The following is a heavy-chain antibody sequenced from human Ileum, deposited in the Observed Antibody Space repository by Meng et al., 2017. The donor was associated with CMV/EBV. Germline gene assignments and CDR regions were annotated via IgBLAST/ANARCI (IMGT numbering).Heavy chain of an antibody. Sequence: GTFSSYAISWVRQAPGQGLEWMGGIIPIFGTANYAQKFQGRVTITTDESTSTAYMELSSLRSEDTAVYYCASITGIAAAGTLGGFDPWGQGTLVTVSS. D-gene: IGHD6-13*01. CDR2: IIPIFGTA. V-gene: IGHV1-69*05. CDR3: ASITGIAAAGTLGGFDP. J-gene: IGHJ5*02. CDR1: GTFSSYA.